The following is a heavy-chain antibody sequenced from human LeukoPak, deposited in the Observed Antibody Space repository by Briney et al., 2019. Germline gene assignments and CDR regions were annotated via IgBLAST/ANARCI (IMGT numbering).Heavy chain of an antibody. D-gene: IGHD3-9*01. V-gene: IGHV3-7*01. CDR2: INQDGSEK. Sequence: GGSLRLSCAASGFTFSTYWMSWVRQAPGKGLEWVANINQDGSEKYYVDSVKGRFTISRDNARNSLYLQMNSLRAEDTAVYYCTRDLSYFDLWGRGALVTVSS. J-gene: IGHJ2*01. CDR1: GFTFSTYW. CDR3: TRDLSYFDL.